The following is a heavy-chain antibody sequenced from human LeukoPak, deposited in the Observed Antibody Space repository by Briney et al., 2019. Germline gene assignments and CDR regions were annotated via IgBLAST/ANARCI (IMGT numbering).Heavy chain of an antibody. CDR2: IYWDDDK. CDR3: AHHSSSWYYFGS. D-gene: IGHD6-13*01. J-gene: IGHJ4*02. CDR1: GFSLSSSGVG. V-gene: IGHV2-5*02. Sequence: SGPTLLHPTQTLTLTFTFSGFSLSSSGVGVGWIRQPPEKALEWLSLIYWDDDKRYSPSLKTRLTITKDTSKNQVVLTMTNMDPVDTATYYCAHHSSSWYYFGSWGQGTLVTVSS.